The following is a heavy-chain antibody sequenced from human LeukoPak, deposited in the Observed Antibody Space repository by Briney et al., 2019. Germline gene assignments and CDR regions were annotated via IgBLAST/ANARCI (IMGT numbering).Heavy chain of an antibody. J-gene: IGHJ6*02. V-gene: IGHV1-2*02. CDR1: GYTFTGYY. D-gene: IGHD6-13*01. CDR3: ARGPYSRAAGYYGMDV. Sequence: ASVKVSCKASGYTFTGYYMHWVRQAPGQGPEWMGWINPNSGGTNYAQKFQGRVTMTRDTSISTAYMELSRLRSDDTAVYYCARGPYSRAAGYYGMDVWGQGTTVTVSS. CDR2: INPNSGGT.